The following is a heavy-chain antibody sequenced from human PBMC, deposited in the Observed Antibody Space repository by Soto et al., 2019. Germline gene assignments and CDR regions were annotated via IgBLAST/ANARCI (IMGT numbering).Heavy chain of an antibody. J-gene: IGHJ6*02. CDR1: GGTFSSYA. CDR3: AGGRYSSGWSYYYYYGMDV. D-gene: IGHD6-19*01. V-gene: IGHV1-69*06. Sequence: SVKVSCKASGGTFSSYAISWVRQAPGQGLEWMGGIIPIFGTANYAQKFQGRVTITADKSTSTAYMELSSLRSEDTAVYYCAGGRYSSGWSYYYYYGMDVWGQGTTVTVS. CDR2: IIPIFGTA.